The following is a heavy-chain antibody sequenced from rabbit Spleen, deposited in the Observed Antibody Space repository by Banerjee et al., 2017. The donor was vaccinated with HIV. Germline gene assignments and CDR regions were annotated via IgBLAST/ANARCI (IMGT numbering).Heavy chain of an antibody. Sequence: QSLEEAGGDLVKPGGTLTLTCTVSGFSFSSAYYLCWVRQAPGKGLEWIACMYAGSSGTTYYAGWAKGRFTISKTSSTTVTLQMTSLTAADKAPYFCARDTGTSFSRYGMDLWGAGTLFTVS. CDR2: MYAGSSGTT. CDR3: ARDTGTSFSRYGMDL. J-gene: IGHJ6*01. V-gene: IGHV1S40*01. CDR1: GFSFSSAYY. D-gene: IGHD7-1*01.